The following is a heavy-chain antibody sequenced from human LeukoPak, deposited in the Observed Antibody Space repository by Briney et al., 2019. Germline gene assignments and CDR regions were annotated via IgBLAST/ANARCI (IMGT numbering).Heavy chain of an antibody. J-gene: IGHJ4*02. CDR3: ARGKGGYSGYDVSDY. CDR1: GYTFTSYD. Sequence: ASVKVSCKASGYTFTSYDINWVRQATGQGLEWMGWMNPISGNTGYAQKFQGRVTITRNTSISTAYMELSSLRSEDTAVYYCARGKGGYSGYDVSDYWGQGTLVTVSS. CDR2: MNPISGNT. V-gene: IGHV1-8*03. D-gene: IGHD5-12*01.